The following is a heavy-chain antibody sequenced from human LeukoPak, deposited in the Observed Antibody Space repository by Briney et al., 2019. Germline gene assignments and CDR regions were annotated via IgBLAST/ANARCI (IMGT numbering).Heavy chain of an antibody. CDR2: ISGSGGRT. J-gene: IGHJ4*02. V-gene: IGHV3-23*01. D-gene: IGHD2-2*01. Sequence: QPGGSLRLACAASGFTFSTSEMSWVRQAPGKGLQWVSAISGSGGRTYYADSVKGRFTISRDNSKNTLYLQMNSLRAEDTAVYYCAKTFPSEVIVVVPAAADYWGQGTLVTVSS. CDR3: AKTFPSEVIVVVPAAADY. CDR1: GFTFSTSE.